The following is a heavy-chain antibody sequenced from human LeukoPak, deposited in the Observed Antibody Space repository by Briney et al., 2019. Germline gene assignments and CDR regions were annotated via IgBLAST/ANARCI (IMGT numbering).Heavy chain of an antibody. CDR1: GGSISSGSYY. J-gene: IGHJ5*02. CDR3: ARDKLEDWFDP. V-gene: IGHV4-61*02. Sequence: PSETLSLTCTVSGGSISSGSYYWRWIRQPAGKGLEWIGRIYTSGSTNYNPSLKSRVTISVDTSKNQFSLKLSSVTAADTAVYYCARDKLEDWFDPWGQGTLVTVSS. CDR2: IYTSGST. D-gene: IGHD1-1*01.